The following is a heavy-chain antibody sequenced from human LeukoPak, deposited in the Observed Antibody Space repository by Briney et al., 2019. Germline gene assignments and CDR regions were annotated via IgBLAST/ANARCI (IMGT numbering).Heavy chain of an antibody. CDR1: GGSISSDDYY. D-gene: IGHD3-10*01. V-gene: IGHV4-31*03. Sequence: SETLSLTCTVSGGSISSDDYYWSWIRQHPGKGLEWIGYIYYSGSSYYNPSLKSRLTISVDTSKNQFSLRLSSVTAADTAVYYCARDSKVRGVMGYWGQGTLVTVSS. J-gene: IGHJ4*02. CDR3: ARDSKVRGVMGY. CDR2: IYYSGSS.